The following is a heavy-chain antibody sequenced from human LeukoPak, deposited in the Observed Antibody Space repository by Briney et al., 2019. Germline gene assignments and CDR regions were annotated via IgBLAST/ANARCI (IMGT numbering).Heavy chain of an antibody. Sequence: GGSLRLSCAASGFTFSSYAMGWVRQAPGKGLEWVSTIGGSGDGTYYADSVKGRFTTSRDNSKNTLSLQMNSLRAEDTAVYYCAKRYYYDTSGNPGGLDPWGQGTPVTVSS. CDR3: AKRYYYDTSGNPGGLDP. CDR2: IGGSGDGT. J-gene: IGHJ5*02. V-gene: IGHV3-23*01. D-gene: IGHD3-22*01. CDR1: GFTFSSYA.